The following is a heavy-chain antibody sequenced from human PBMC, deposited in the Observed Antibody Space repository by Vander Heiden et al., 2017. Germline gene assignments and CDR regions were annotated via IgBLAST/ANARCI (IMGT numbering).Heavy chain of an antibody. CDR2: ISSSGSTI. Sequence: EVQLVESGGGLVQPGGSLRLSCAASGFTFSSYEMNWVRQAPGKGLEWVSYISSSGSTIYYADSVRGRFTISRDNAKNSLYLLMNSLRAEDTAVYYCARGIGSGSYPSLFDCWGQGTLVTVSS. CDR3: ARGIGSGSYPSLFDC. J-gene: IGHJ4*02. CDR1: GFTFSSYE. V-gene: IGHV3-48*03. D-gene: IGHD3-10*01.